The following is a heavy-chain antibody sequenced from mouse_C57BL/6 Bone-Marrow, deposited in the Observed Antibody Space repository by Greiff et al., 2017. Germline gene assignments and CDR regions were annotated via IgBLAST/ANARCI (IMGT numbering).Heavy chain of an antibody. J-gene: IGHJ3*01. CDR3: ARSCRRFAY. V-gene: IGHV1-81*01. CDR1: GYTFTSYG. CDR2: IYPRSGNT. Sequence: VQLQQSGAELARPGASVKLSCTASGYTFTSYGISWVKQRTGQGLEWIGEIYPRSGNTYYNEKFKGKATLTADKSSSTAYMELRSLTSEDAAVYYCARSCRRFAYWGQGTLVTVSA.